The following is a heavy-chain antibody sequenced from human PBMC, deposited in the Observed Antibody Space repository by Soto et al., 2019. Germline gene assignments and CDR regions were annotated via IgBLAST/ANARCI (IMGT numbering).Heavy chain of an antibody. CDR3: ARGYCTNGVCPHYGMDV. V-gene: IGHV3-30-3*01. D-gene: IGHD2-8*01. Sequence: QVQLVESGGGVVQPGRSLRLSCAASGFTFSSYAMHWVRQAPGKGLEWVAVISYDGSNKYYADSVKGRFTISRDNSKNTLYLQMNSLRAEDTAVYYCARGYCTNGVCPHYGMDVWGQGTTVTVSS. J-gene: IGHJ6*02. CDR1: GFTFSSYA. CDR2: ISYDGSNK.